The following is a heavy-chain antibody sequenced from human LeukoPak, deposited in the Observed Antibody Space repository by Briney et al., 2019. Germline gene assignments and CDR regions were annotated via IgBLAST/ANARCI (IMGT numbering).Heavy chain of an antibody. V-gene: IGHV1-2*02. J-gene: IGHJ4*02. Sequence: ASVKVSCKASGYTFTGYYMRWVRQAPGQGLEWMGWINPNSGGTNYAQKFQGRVTMTRDTSISTAYMELSRLRSDDTAVYYCARIRRDDYGENLDYWGQGTLVTVSS. CDR1: GYTFTGYY. CDR3: ARIRRDDYGENLDY. D-gene: IGHD4-17*01. CDR2: INPNSGGT.